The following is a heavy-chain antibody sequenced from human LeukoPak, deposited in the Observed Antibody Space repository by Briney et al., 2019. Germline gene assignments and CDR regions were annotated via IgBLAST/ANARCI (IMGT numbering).Heavy chain of an antibody. V-gene: IGHV4-30-2*01. Sequence: SETLSLTCAVSGGSISSGGYSWSWIRQPPGKGLEWIGYIYHSGSTYYNPSLKSRVTISVDRSKNQFSLKLSSVTAADTAVYYCARSAVRSGYDGLLSPAYFDYWGQGTLVTVSS. CDR2: IYHSGST. D-gene: IGHD5-12*01. CDR3: ARSAVRSGYDGLLSPAYFDY. J-gene: IGHJ4*02. CDR1: GGSISSGGYS.